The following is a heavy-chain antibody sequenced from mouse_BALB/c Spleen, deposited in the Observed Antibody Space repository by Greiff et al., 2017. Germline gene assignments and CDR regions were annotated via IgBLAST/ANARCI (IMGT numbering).Heavy chain of an antibody. Sequence: EVKLEESGGGLVQPGGSRKLSCAASGFTFSSFGMHWVRQAPEKGLEWVAYISSGSSTIYYADTVKGRFTISRDNPKNTLFLQMTSLRSEDTAMYYCARSELGWFAYWGQGTLVTVSA. D-gene: IGHD4-1*01. CDR2: ISSGSSTI. V-gene: IGHV5-17*02. J-gene: IGHJ3*01. CDR1: GFTFSSFG. CDR3: ARSELGWFAY.